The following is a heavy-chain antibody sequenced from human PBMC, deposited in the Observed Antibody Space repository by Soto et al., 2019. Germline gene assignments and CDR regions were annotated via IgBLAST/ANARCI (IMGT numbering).Heavy chain of an antibody. CDR3: AKDGAPDIVLVPAAIPGYYFDY. V-gene: IGHV3-9*01. CDR1: GFTFDDYA. CDR2: ISWNSGSI. Sequence: HPGGSLRLSCAASGFTFDDYAMHWVRQAPGKGLEWVSGISWNSGSIGYADSVKGRFTISRDNAKNSLYLQMNSLRAEDTALYYCAKDGAPDIVLVPAAIPGYYFDYWGQGTLVTVSS. J-gene: IGHJ4*02. D-gene: IGHD2-2*01.